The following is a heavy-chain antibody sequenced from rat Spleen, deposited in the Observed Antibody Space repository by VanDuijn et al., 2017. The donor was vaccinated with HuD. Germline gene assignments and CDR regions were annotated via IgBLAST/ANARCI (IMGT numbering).Heavy chain of an antibody. Sequence: EVQLQESGPGLVKPSQSLSLTCSVTGYSITSNYWVWIRKFPGNKMEWIGHITNSGIASYNPSLKSRISITRDTSKNQFFLQLNSVTTEDTATYYCARAFATLGPISFRGYYSSYTRLMDAWGQGASVTVSS. CDR2: ITNSGIA. V-gene: IGHV3-1*01. J-gene: IGHJ4*01. CDR3: ARAFATLGPISFRGYYSSYTRLMDA. CDR1: GYSITSNY. D-gene: IGHD1-2*01.